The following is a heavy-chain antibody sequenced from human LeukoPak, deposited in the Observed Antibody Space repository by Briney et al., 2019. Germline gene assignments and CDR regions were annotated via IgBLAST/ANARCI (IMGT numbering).Heavy chain of an antibody. J-gene: IGHJ4*02. CDR1: GFTFSSFA. Sequence: PGGSLRLSCAASGFTFSSFAMSGVRQAPGKGLEWVSAISGSDSSTYSADSVKGRFTISRDDSKNTLYLQMNSLRAEDTAVYYCARVGPPSVVTMTFEFWGQGTLVTVSS. CDR3: ARVGPPSVVTMTFEF. CDR2: ISGSDSST. D-gene: IGHD2-2*01. V-gene: IGHV3-23*01.